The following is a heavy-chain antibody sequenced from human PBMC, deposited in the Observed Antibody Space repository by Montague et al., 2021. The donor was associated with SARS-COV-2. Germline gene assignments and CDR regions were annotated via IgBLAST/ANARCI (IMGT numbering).Heavy chain of an antibody. CDR3: ARQATQLRFDL. D-gene: IGHD1-1*01. CDR2: SRYGGTS. CDR1: SGSFSSDIYY. J-gene: IGHJ2*01. V-gene: IGHV4-39*01. Sequence: SETLSLTCTVSSGSFSSDIYYWGRIRQPPGKGPEWIGGSRYGGTSYYNPSLKSRVTISVDTSKNQCSLKMTAVTAADTAVYFCARQATQLRFDLWGRGTLVTVSS.